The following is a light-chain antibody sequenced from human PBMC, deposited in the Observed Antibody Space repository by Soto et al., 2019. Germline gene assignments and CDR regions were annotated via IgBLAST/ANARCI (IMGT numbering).Light chain of an antibody. CDR3: GTWDSSLSAAV. J-gene: IGLJ7*01. V-gene: IGLV1-51*02. CDR2: ENN. CDR1: SYNIGNNY. Sequence: QSVLTQPPSVSAAPGQKVTISCFGSSYNIGNNYVSWYQQLPGTAPKLLIYENNKRPSGIPDRFSGSKSGTSATLGITGLQTGDEADYYCGTWDSSLSAAVFGGGTQLTVL.